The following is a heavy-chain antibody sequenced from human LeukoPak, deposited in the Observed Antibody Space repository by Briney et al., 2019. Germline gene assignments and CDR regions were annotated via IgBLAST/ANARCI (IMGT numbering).Heavy chain of an antibody. Sequence: TSETLSLTCAVYGGSFSGYYWRWIRQPPGKGLEWNGEINHSGSTNYTPSLKSRVTISVDTSKSQCSLQLSSVTAADTAVYYCARAYTAAGYSSSWLDYWGQGTLVTVSS. CDR1: GGSFSGYY. CDR2: INHSGST. V-gene: IGHV4-34*01. D-gene: IGHD6-13*01. CDR3: ARAYTAAGYSSSWLDY. J-gene: IGHJ4*02.